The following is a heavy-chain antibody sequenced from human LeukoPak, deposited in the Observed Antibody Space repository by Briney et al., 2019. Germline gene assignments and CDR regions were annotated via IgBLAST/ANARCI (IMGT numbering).Heavy chain of an antibody. Sequence: PSETLSLTCAVYGGSFSGYYWSWIRQPPGKGLEWIGEINHSGSTNYNPSLKSRVTISVDTSKNQFSLKLSSVTAADTAVYYCARMVLGSGYPSDIWGQGTMVTVSS. CDR1: GGSFSGYY. D-gene: IGHD3-22*01. V-gene: IGHV4-34*01. CDR2: INHSGST. CDR3: ARMVLGSGYPSDI. J-gene: IGHJ3*02.